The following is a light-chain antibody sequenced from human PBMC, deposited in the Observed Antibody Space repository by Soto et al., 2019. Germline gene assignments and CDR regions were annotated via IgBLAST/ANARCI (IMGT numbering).Light chain of an antibody. CDR1: ASDVGVYNY. CDR3: SSYAGNYVYV. Sequence: QSVLTQPPSASGSLGQSVTISCTGTASDVGVYNYVSWYQQHPGKAPKLMIYEVTKRPSGVPDRFSGSKSGNTASLTVSGLQAEDGADYYCSSYAGNYVYVFGSGTKVTVL. CDR2: EVT. V-gene: IGLV2-8*01. J-gene: IGLJ1*01.